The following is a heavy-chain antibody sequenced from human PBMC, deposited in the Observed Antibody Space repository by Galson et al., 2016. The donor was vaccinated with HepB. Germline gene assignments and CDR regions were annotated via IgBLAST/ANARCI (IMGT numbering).Heavy chain of an antibody. D-gene: IGHD5-18*01. CDR3: ARCVDTSMAPFDY. J-gene: IGHJ4*02. Sequence: SLRLSCAAPGFTFRTHAVHWVRQAPGKGLEWVGDSKYYPDSVKGRFTISRDNSKNTLYLQMNSLRPEDTAVYYCARCVDTSMAPFDYWGQGTLLTVSS. CDR2: SK. V-gene: IGHV3-30*04. CDR1: GFTFRTHA.